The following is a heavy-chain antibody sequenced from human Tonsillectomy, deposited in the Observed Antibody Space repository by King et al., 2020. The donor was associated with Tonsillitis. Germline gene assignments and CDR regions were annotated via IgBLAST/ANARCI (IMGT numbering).Heavy chain of an antibody. V-gene: IGHV4-61*01. CDR3: ARDLFSSSWYDVRYYYYYGMDV. J-gene: IGHJ6*02. D-gene: IGHD6-13*01. Sequence: VQLQESGPGLVKPSETLSLTCTVSGGSVSSGSYYWSWIRQPPGKGLEWIGYIYYSGSTNYNPSLKSRVTISVDTSKNQFSLKLSSVPAADTAVYYCARDLFSSSWYDVRYYYYYGMDVWGQGTTVTVSS. CDR1: GGSVSSGSYY. CDR2: IYYSGST.